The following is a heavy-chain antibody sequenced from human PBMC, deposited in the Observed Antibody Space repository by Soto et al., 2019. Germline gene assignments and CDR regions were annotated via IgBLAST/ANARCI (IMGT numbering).Heavy chain of an antibody. J-gene: IGHJ4*02. V-gene: IGHV3-30*18. D-gene: IGHD6-19*01. CDR2: ISYDGSNK. CDR3: AKDRIAVAGYFDY. CDR1: GFTFSSYG. Sequence: QVQLVESGGGVVQPGRSLRLSCAASGFTFSSYGMHWVRQAPGKGLEWVAVISYDGSNKYYADSVKGRFTISRDNSKNTLYLQMNSLSAEDTAVYYCAKDRIAVAGYFDYWGQGTLVTVSS.